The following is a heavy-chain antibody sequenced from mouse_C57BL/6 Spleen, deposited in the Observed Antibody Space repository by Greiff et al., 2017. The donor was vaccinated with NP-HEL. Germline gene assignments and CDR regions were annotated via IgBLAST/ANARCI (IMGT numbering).Heavy chain of an antibody. J-gene: IGHJ1*03. CDR3: ASGPYYYGTWDFDV. CDR1: GYTFTDYY. CDR2: IYPGSGNT. V-gene: IGHV1-76*01. Sequence: QVQLKQSGAELVRPGASVKLSCKASGYTFTDYYINWVKQRPGQGLEWIARIYPGSGNTYYNEKFKGKATLTAEKSSSTAYMQLSSLTSEDSAVYCVASGPYYYGTWDFDVWGTGTTVTVSS. D-gene: IGHD1-1*01.